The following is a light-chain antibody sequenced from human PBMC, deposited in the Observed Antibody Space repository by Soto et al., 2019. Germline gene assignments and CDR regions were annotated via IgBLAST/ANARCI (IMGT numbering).Light chain of an antibody. V-gene: IGKV3-20*01. CDR1: QSVHSRY. Sequence: LVLTQSPGTLSLSPGERGTLSCWASQSVHSRYLSWYQQKVGQAPRLLIDAASNRDTGIPDRFSGSGSGTHFTLTVPRLVPQDLAVYYCQRFDGSQWTFGQGNKLYIK. CDR2: AAS. J-gene: IGKJ1*01. CDR3: QRFDGSQWT.